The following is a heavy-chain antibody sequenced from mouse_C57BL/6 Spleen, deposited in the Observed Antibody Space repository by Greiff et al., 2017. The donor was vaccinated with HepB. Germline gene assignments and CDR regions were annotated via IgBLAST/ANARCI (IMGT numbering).Heavy chain of an antibody. CDR2: IRSKSNNYAT. CDR3: VRNGGTGAMDY. Sequence: EVQRVESGGGLVQPKGSLKLSCAASGFSFNTYAMNWVRQAPGKGLEWVARIRSKSNNYATYYADSVKDRFTISRDDSESMLYLQMNNLKTEDTAMYYCVRNGGTGAMDYWGQGTSVTVSS. CDR1: GFSFNTYA. J-gene: IGHJ4*01. D-gene: IGHD4-1*01. V-gene: IGHV10-1*01.